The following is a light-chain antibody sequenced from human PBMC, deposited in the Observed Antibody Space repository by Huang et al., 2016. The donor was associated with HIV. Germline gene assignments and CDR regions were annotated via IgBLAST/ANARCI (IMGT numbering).Light chain of an antibody. J-gene: IGKJ4*01. CDR1: RSLLHSNGYNY. Sequence: DIVMTQSPLSLPVTPGEPASIYCRSSRSLLHSNGYNYLDWYLQKPGQSPQLLIYLGSNRASGCPDRFSGSGSGTDFTLRISRVEAEDVGVYYCMQALQTPLTFGGGTKVEIK. CDR3: MQALQTPLT. CDR2: LGS. V-gene: IGKV2-28*01.